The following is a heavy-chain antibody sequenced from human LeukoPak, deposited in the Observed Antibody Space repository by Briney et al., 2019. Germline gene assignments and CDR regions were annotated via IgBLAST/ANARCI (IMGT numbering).Heavy chain of an antibody. Sequence: LPGGSLRLSCAPSGFTFSSYWMTWVRPAPGRGLEGVANINQVGNETYYVYSVKGRFAISRYNAKNSLFLQMNSLRAEDTAVYYCARDYGDYWGQGTLVTVSS. V-gene: IGHV3-7*01. CDR1: GFTFSSYW. CDR3: ARDYGDY. D-gene: IGHD3-10*01. J-gene: IGHJ4*02. CDR2: INQVGNET.